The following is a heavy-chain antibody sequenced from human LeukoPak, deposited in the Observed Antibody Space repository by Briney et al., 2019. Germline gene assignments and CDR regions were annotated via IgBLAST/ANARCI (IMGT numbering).Heavy chain of an antibody. CDR2: MNPNSGNT. V-gene: IGHV1-8*01. D-gene: IGHD3-10*01. CDR1: GYTFTSYD. Sequence: ASVKVSCKASGYTFTSYDSNWVRQPTSQGLEGMGWMNPNSGNTGYAQKFQGRVTMTRNTSISTAYMELSSLRYEDTAVYYCARGHYSSENYYTFDYWGQGTLVTVSS. CDR3: ARGHYSSENYYTFDY. J-gene: IGHJ4*02.